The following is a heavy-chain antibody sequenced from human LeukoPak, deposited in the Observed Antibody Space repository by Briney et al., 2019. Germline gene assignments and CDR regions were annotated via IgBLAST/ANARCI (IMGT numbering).Heavy chain of an antibody. CDR1: GFTFSSYG. CDR2: ISYDGSTK. CDR3: AKESSGWYGGYFDY. J-gene: IGHJ4*02. V-gene: IGHV3-30*18. Sequence: GGSLRLSCADSGFTFSSYGMHWVRQAPGKGLERVAVISYDGSTKYYADSVKGRFTISRDNSKNTLYLQMNSLRAEDTAVYYCAKESSGWYGGYFDYWGQGTLVTVSS. D-gene: IGHD6-19*01.